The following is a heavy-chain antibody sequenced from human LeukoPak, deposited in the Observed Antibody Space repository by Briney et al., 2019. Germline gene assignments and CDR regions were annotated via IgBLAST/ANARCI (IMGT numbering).Heavy chain of an antibody. V-gene: IGHV4-61*02. D-gene: IGHD6-6*01. CDR2: MYTSGST. CDR1: SGSISSGSYY. CDR3: ARGASSSSAIGYYYYYMDV. Sequence: PSQTLSLTCTVCSGSISSGSYYWSWIRQPAGKGLEWIGRMYTSGSTNYNPSLKSRVTISVDTSKNQFSLKLSSVTAADTAVYYCARGASSSSAIGYYYYYMDVWGKGTTVTVSS. J-gene: IGHJ6*03.